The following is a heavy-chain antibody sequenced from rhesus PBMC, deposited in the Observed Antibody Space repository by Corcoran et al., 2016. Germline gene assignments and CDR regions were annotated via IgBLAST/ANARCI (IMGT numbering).Heavy chain of an antibody. D-gene: IGHD2-39*02. Sequence: QVQLQESGPGLLKPSETLSLTCAVSGGTIRANSCSWIRPSPGKGLEWIGRISVSSGTTDYSPSLKSRIAISTDTSKNHFSLKLTSVTAADTAIYYCARGSGGHGLDSWGQGVVVTVSS. J-gene: IGHJ6*01. CDR3: ARGSGGHGLDS. V-gene: IGHV4-173*01. CDR1: GGTIRANS. CDR2: ISVSSGTT.